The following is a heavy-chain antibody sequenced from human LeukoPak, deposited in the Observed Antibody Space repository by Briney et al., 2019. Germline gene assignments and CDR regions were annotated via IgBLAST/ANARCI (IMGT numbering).Heavy chain of an antibody. J-gene: IGHJ4*02. D-gene: IGHD1-26*01. CDR3: ARDLNKWALTKLFDY. CDR2: ISAGNGNT. Sequence: ASVKVSCKASRYTFTSYAMHWVRQAPGQRLEWMGWISAGNGNTKYSQKFQGRVTITRDTSASTAYMELSSLRSEDTAVYYCARDLNKWALTKLFDYWGQGTLVTVSS. CDR1: RYTFTSYA. V-gene: IGHV1-3*01.